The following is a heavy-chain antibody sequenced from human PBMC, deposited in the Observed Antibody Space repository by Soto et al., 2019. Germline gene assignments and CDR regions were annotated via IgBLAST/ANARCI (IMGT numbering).Heavy chain of an antibody. V-gene: IGHV1-46*01. D-gene: IGHD6-13*01. J-gene: IGHJ4*02. CDR1: GYTFTSYY. CDR2: INPSGGST. Sequence: ASVKVSCKASGYTFTSYYMHWVRQAPGQGLEWMGIINPSGGSTSYAQKFQGRVTMTRDTSKSTVYMELSSLRSEDTAVYYCARDHGSWYIDYWGQGTLVTVSS. CDR3: ARDHGSWYIDY.